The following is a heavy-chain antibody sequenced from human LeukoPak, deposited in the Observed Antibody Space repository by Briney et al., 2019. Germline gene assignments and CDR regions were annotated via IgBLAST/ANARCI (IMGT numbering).Heavy chain of an antibody. CDR1: GYAFTSYD. D-gene: IGHD2-8*01. Sequence: ASVKVSCKTSGYAFTSYDINWVRQAPGQGLEWMGWMNPNTGHTGSAEHFQGRVNMPRNTSISTAYMELSSLKSEDTATYYGARGRTDCNNGVWYSNYCYMDVWGKGTTVTVSS. CDR3: ARGRTDCNNGVWYSNYCYMDV. J-gene: IGHJ6*03. CDR2: MNPNTGHT. V-gene: IGHV1-8*01.